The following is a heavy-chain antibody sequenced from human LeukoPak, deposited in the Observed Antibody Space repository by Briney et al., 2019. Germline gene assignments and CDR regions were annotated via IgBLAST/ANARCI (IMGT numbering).Heavy chain of an antibody. CDR1: GFTFSSYG. J-gene: IGHJ6*02. Sequence: PGGSLRLSCAASGFTFSSYGMHWVRQAPGKGLEWVAVISYDGSNKYYVDSVKGRFTISRDNAKNSLYLQMNSLRAEDTAVYYCARERVVPAAYYYYYGMDVWGQGTTVTVSS. CDR2: ISYDGSNK. D-gene: IGHD2-2*01. CDR3: ARERVVPAAYYYYYGMDV. V-gene: IGHV3-30*03.